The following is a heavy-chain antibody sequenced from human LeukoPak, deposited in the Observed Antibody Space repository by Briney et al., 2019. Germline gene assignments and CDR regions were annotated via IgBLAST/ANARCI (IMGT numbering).Heavy chain of an antibody. CDR3: AREKVGYSCGPYYYYGMDV. Sequence: SETLSLTCTVSGGSISSYYWSWIRQPPGKGLEWIGYIYYSGSTNYNPSLKSRVTISVDTSKNQFSLKLSSVTAADTAVYYCAREKVGYSCGPYYYYGMDVWGQGTTVTVSS. CDR2: IYYSGST. V-gene: IGHV4-59*01. CDR1: GGSISSYY. J-gene: IGHJ6*02. D-gene: IGHD5-18*01.